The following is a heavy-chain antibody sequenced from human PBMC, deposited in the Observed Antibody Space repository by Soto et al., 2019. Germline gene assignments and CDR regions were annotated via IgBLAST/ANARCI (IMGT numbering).Heavy chain of an antibody. V-gene: IGHV3-9*01. CDR1: GFTFDDYA. D-gene: IGHD3-16*01. J-gene: IGHJ4*02. Sequence: EVQLVESGGGLVQPGRSLRLSCAASGFTFDDYAMHWVRQAPGKGLEWVSGLSWNSGSIGYADSVKGRFTISRDNAKNSLYLQMNSLRAEDTALYYCAKGGMGLDYWGQGTLVTVSS. CDR2: LSWNSGSI. CDR3: AKGGMGLDY.